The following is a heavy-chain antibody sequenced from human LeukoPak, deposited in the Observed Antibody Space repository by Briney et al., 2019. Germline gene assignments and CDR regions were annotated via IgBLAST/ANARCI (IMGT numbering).Heavy chain of an antibody. CDR1: GFSFSNYW. CDR2: ISSSSSYI. V-gene: IGHV3-21*04. D-gene: IGHD6-13*01. J-gene: IGHJ3*02. Sequence: GGSLRLSCTASGFSFSNYWMSWVRQAPGKGLEWVSSISSSSSYIYYADSVKGRFTISRDNSKNTLYLQMNSLRAEDTAVYYCALRRYSSSPSAFDIWGQGTMVTVSS. CDR3: ALRRYSSSPSAFDI.